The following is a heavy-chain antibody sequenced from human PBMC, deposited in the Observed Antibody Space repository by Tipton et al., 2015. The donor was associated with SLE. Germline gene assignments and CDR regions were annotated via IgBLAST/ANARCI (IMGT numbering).Heavy chain of an antibody. Sequence: LSLTCAASGFTFSSYAMSWVRQAPGKGLEWVSVIYSGGSSTYYADSVKGRFTISRDNSKNTLYLQMNSLRAEDTAVYYCAKSELGKQPFDYWGQGTLVTVSS. J-gene: IGHJ4*02. D-gene: IGHD7-27*01. CDR2: IYSGGSST. CDR3: AKSELGKQPFDY. CDR1: GFTFSSYA. V-gene: IGHV3-23*03.